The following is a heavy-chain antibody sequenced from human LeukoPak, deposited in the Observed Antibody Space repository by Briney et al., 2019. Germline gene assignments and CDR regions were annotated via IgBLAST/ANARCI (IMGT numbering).Heavy chain of an antibody. J-gene: IGHJ4*02. CDR3: ARDKRDSSGYYYFDY. Sequence: EASVKVSCKASGGTFSSYTISWVRQAPGQGLEWMGRIIPILGIANYAQKFQGRVTITADKSTSTAYMELSSLRSEDTAVYNCARDKRDSSGYYYFDYWGQGTLVTVSS. V-gene: IGHV1-69*04. CDR1: GGTFSSYT. CDR2: IIPILGIA. D-gene: IGHD3-22*01.